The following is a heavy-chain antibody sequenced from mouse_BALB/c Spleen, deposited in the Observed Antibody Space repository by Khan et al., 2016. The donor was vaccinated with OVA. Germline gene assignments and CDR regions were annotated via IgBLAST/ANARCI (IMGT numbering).Heavy chain of an antibody. Sequence: QMQLEESGAELARPGASVKMSCKASGYTFTTYTMHWVKQRPGQGLEWIGYINPSNGYTNYNQKFKDESTLTADKSSSTAYMQLSSLTSDYSAVYYCAREGAYYRSDGWFSYWGQGTLVTVSA. J-gene: IGHJ3*01. V-gene: IGHV1-4*01. CDR1: GYTFTTYT. CDR3: AREGAYYRSDGWFSY. D-gene: IGHD2-14*01. CDR2: INPSNGYT.